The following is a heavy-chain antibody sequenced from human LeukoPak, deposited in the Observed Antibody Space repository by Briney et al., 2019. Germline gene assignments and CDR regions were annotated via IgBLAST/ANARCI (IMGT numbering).Heavy chain of an antibody. Sequence: SETLSLTCTVSGGSISSYYWSWIRQPAGKGLEWIGSIYYSGSTYYNPSLKSRVTISVDTSKNQFSLKLSSVTAADTAVYYCARHVHSGYEVDYWGQGTLVTVSS. V-gene: IGHV4-59*05. CDR1: GGSISSYY. D-gene: IGHD5-12*01. CDR2: IYYSGST. J-gene: IGHJ4*02. CDR3: ARHVHSGYEVDY.